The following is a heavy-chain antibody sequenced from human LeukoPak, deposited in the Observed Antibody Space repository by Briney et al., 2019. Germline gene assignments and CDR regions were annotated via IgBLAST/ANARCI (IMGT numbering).Heavy chain of an antibody. J-gene: IGHJ6*03. Sequence: GGSLRLSCAASGFTVSSKYMSWVRQAAGKGLEWVSVIYSGGNTYYADSVKGRFTISRDNSKNTLYLQMNSLRAEDTAVYYCAGRATVTMFYYYMDVWGKGTTVTISS. CDR1: GFTVSSKY. V-gene: IGHV3-53*01. CDR2: IYSGGNT. CDR3: AGRATVTMFYYYMDV. D-gene: IGHD4-17*01.